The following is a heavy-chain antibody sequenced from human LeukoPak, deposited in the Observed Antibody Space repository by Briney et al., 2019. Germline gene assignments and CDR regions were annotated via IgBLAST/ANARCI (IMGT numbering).Heavy chain of an antibody. J-gene: IGHJ3*02. D-gene: IGHD2-21*02. CDR3: ASRNQYCGGDCFWAFDI. CDR2: SSSSGSYI. V-gene: IGHV3-21*01. Sequence: GGSLRLSCGASGFTFSRYSMNWVRQGPGKGLEWVSSSSSSGSYIYYADSVKGRFTISRDNAKNSLYLQMNSLRAEDTAVYYCASRNQYCGGDCFWAFDIWGQGTMVTVSS. CDR1: GFTFSRYS.